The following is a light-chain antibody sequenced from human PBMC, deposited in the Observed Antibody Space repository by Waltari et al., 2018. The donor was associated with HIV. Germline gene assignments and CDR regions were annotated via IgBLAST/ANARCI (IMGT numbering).Light chain of an antibody. CDR2: DAS. CDR1: QSVTRNF. V-gene: IGKV3-20*01. Sequence: EIVLTQSPGTLSLSPGDRATLSCRASQSVTRNFLAWYQQKRGQAPRLLIYDASTRAKGIPDRFSGGGSGTDFTLTISRLEPEDFATYYCLQYGSSRYTFGQGTNLDI. J-gene: IGKJ2*01. CDR3: LQYGSSRYT.